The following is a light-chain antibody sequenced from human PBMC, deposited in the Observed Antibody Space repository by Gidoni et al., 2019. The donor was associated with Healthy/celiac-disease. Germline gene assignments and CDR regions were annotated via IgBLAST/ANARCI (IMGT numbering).Light chain of an antibody. CDR3: SSYTSSSTL. Sequence: QSALTQPASVSGSPRQSITLACTGTSSYVGGYNYVSWYQQHPGKAPTLMIYDVSNRPSGVSNRFSGSKSGNTASLTISGLQAEDEADYYCSSYTSSSTLFGTGTKVTGL. V-gene: IGLV2-14*01. J-gene: IGLJ1*01. CDR2: DVS. CDR1: SSYVGGYNY.